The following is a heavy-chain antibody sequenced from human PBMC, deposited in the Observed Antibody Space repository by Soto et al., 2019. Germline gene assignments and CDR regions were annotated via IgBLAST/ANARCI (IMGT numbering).Heavy chain of an antibody. CDR3: ARDRGGYGDNWFDP. CDR2: IYTSGST. J-gene: IGHJ5*02. V-gene: IGHV4-4*07. CDR1: GGSISSYY. Sequence: SETLSLTCTVSGGSISSYYWSWIRQPAGKGLEWIGRIYTSGSTNYTPSLKSRVTMSVDTSKNQFSLKLSSVTAADTAVYYCARDRGGYGDNWFDPWGQGTLVTVSS. D-gene: IGHD5-12*01.